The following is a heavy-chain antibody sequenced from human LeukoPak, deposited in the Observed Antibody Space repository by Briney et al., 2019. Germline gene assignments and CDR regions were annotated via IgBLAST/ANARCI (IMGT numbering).Heavy chain of an antibody. J-gene: IGHJ4*02. CDR1: GYTFSSYA. D-gene: IGHD5-24*01. V-gene: IGHV1-3*01. CDR2: INAGTGQT. Sequence: GASVKVSCKASGYTFSSYAIHWVRQAPRQRLEWMGWINAGTGQTKYSQKFQRRVTITRDTSASTAYMELSSLRSEDTAVYSCARAGVVEMATIGFDYWGLGTLVTVSS. CDR3: ARAGVVEMATIGFDY.